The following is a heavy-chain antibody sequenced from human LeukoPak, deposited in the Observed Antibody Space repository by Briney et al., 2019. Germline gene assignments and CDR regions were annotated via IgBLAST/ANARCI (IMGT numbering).Heavy chain of an antibody. CDR2: FSSSGANT. V-gene: IGHV3-23*01. Sequence: GGSLRLSCAASGFTFSNYAMSWVRQAPGKGPEWVSTFSSSGANTYYADSVKGRFTISRDNSKNTLYLQMNSLRTEDTAVYYCATHFPYCSSGSCSYFDYWGQGTLVTVSS. CDR1: GFTFSNYA. J-gene: IGHJ4*02. D-gene: IGHD2-15*01. CDR3: ATHFPYCSSGSCSYFDY.